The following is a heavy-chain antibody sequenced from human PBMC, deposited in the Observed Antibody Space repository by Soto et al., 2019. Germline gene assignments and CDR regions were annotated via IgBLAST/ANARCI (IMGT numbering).Heavy chain of an antibody. V-gene: IGHV1-18*01. Sequence: QVQLVQSGAEVKKPGASVTVSCKASGYTFTNYGINWVRQAPGQGLEWMGWISAYSGHTNYAQKLQDRVTMTTDTSTSTAYMELRSLRSDDTAVYYCARRPYLADNVELDYWGQGTLVTVSS. CDR2: ISAYSGHT. J-gene: IGHJ4*02. D-gene: IGHD6-19*01. CDR3: ARRPYLADNVELDY. CDR1: GYTFTNYG.